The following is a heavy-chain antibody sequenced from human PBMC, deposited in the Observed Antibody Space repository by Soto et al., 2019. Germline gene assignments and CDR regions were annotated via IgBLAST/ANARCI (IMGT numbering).Heavy chain of an antibody. V-gene: IGHV4-31*03. J-gene: IGHJ4*02. CDR2: IHFSGET. Sequence: QVQLQESGPGLMKPSQTLSLTCTVSGASIGRGGYYWTWIRQHPGKALEWMGHIHFSGETNYNPSLMGRLTMSIDTSTNQFSLNLAAVTDADTAMYYCARDQGGDLDYWGQGTLVTVSS. CDR1: GASIGRGGYY. CDR3: ARDQGGDLDY. D-gene: IGHD2-21*01.